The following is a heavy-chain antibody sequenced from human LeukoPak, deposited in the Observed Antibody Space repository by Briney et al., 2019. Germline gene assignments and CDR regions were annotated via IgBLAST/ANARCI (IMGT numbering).Heavy chain of an antibody. V-gene: IGHV1-2*02. Sequence: ASVKVSCKASGYTFTGYYKHWVRQAPGQGLEWMGWSNPNSGGTNYAQKFQGRVTMTRDTSISTAYMELSRLRSDDTAVYYCARDWPSRDYYDRSGYFRSNYLAYWGQGPLVTVPS. CDR1: GYTFTGYY. CDR2: SNPNSGGT. CDR3: ARDWPSRDYYDRSGYFRSNYLAY. D-gene: IGHD3-22*01. J-gene: IGHJ4*02.